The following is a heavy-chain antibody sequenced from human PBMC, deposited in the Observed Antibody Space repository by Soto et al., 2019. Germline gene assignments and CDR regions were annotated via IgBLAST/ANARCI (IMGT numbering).Heavy chain of an antibody. Sequence: EVQLVESGGGLVQPGRSLRLSCAASGFTFDDYAMHWVRQAPGKGLEWVSGISWNSGSIGYADSVKGRFTISRDNAKNSLYLQMNSLRAEDTALYYCAEGAAYETIPVDYWGQGTLVTVSS. CDR2: ISWNSGSI. J-gene: IGHJ4*02. V-gene: IGHV3-9*01. D-gene: IGHD1-26*01. CDR3: AEGAAYETIPVDY. CDR1: GFTFDDYA.